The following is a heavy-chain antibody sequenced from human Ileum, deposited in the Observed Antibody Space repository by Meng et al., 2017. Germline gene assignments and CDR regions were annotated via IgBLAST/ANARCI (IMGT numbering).Heavy chain of an antibody. Sequence: GESLKISCAASGFIFSDHYMDWVRQAPGKGLEWVARIRRKVNGYTTEYAAAVKGRFTISRDNSKNTLYLQMNSLRAEDTAVYYCASSGSYYDAFDIWGQGTMVTVSS. CDR3: ASSGSYYDAFDI. J-gene: IGHJ3*02. CDR1: GFIFSDHY. V-gene: IGHV3-72*01. D-gene: IGHD3-10*01. CDR2: IRRKVNGYTT.